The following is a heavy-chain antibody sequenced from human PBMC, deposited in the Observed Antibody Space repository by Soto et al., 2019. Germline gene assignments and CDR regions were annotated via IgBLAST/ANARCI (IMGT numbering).Heavy chain of an antibody. D-gene: IGHD3-9*01. CDR2: INPSGGST. J-gene: IGHJ4*02. CDR1: GYTFTSYY. V-gene: IGHV1-46*01. Sequence: QVQLVQSWAEVKEPGASVKVSCKASGYTFTSYYMHWVRQAPGQGLEWMGIINPSGGSTSYAQKFQGRVTMTRDTSTSTVYMELSSLRSEDTAVYYCARDSENYDILTGYYTRIYFDYWGQGTLVTVSS. CDR3: ARDSENYDILTGYYTRIYFDY.